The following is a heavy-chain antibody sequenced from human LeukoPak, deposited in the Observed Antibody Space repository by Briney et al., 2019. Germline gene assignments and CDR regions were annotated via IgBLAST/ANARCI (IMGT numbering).Heavy chain of an antibody. V-gene: IGHV3-21*01. CDR2: IGGSSSSL. Sequence: PGGSLRLSCAASGFTFSGYSMNWVRQAPGKGLEWVSSIGGSSSSLYYADSLKGRFTISRDNAKNSLYLQMNSLRAEDTAVYYCAREIDEGFDYWGQGTLVTVSS. CDR3: AREIDEGFDY. CDR1: GFTFSGYS. J-gene: IGHJ4*02.